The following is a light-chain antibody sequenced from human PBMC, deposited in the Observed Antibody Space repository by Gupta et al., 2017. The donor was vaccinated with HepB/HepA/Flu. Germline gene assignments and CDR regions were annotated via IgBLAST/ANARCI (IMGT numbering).Light chain of an antibody. CDR2: RNN. CDR3: ATWDDNLSGWV. V-gene: IGLV1-47*01. J-gene: IGLJ3*02. Sequence: QSVLTQPPSASGTPGQRVTISCSGSSSNIGSNYVYWYQQLPGSAPKLLISRNNQRPSGVPDRFSGSKSGTSASLAISGLRSEDEADYYCATWDDNLSGWVFGGGTRLTVL. CDR1: SSNIGSNY.